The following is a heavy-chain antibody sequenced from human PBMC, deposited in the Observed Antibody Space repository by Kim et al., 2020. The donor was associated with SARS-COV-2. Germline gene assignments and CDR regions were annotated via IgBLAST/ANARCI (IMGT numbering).Heavy chain of an antibody. Sequence: ASVKVSCKVSGYTLTELSMHWVRQAPGKGLEWMGGFDPEDGETIYAQKFQGRVTMTEDTSTDTAYMELSSLRSEDTAVYYWATGTSARVVDWFDPWGQGTLVTVSS. CDR3: ATGTSARVVDWFDP. D-gene: IGHD2-15*01. J-gene: IGHJ5*02. CDR2: FDPEDGET. CDR1: GYTLTELS. V-gene: IGHV1-24*01.